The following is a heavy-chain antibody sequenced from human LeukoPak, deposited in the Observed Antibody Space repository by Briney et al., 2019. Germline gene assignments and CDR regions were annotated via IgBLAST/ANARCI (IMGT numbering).Heavy chain of an antibody. J-gene: IGHJ6*03. Sequence: GGSLRLSCAASGFTFSTYAMHWVRQAPGKGLEWVAVISYDGSSKYYADSVKGRFTISRDNSKNSLYLQMNSLRVEDTAIYYCARDPYNGAYSEGYYYYYMDVWGKGTTVTVSS. D-gene: IGHD1-1*01. V-gene: IGHV3-30*04. CDR3: ARDPYNGAYSEGYYYYYMDV. CDR2: ISYDGSSK. CDR1: GFTFSTYA.